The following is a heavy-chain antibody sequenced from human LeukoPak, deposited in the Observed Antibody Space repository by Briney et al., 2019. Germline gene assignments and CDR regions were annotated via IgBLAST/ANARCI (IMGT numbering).Heavy chain of an antibody. J-gene: IGHJ3*02. CDR1: GYTFTSYD. CDR3: AMSSGWSGDAFDI. D-gene: IGHD6-19*01. Sequence: ASVKVSCKASGYTFTSYDINWVRQATGQGLEWMGWMNPNSGNTGYAQKFQGRVTITRNTSISTAYMELSSLRSDDTAVYYCAMSSGWSGDAFDIWGQGTMVTVS. CDR2: MNPNSGNT. V-gene: IGHV1-8*03.